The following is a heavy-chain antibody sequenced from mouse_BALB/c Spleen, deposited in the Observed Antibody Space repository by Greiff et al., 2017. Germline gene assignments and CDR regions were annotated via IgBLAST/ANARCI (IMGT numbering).Heavy chain of an antibody. CDR3: AREMDY. CDR1: GFTFSSYA. J-gene: IGHJ4*01. V-gene: IGHV5-9-4*01. Sequence: EVQRVESGGGLVKPGGSLKLSCAASGFTFSSYAMSWVRQSPEKRLEWVAEISSGGSYTYYPDTVTGRFTISRANAKNTLYLEMSSLRSEDTAMYYRAREMDYWGQGTSVTVSS. CDR2: ISSGGSYT.